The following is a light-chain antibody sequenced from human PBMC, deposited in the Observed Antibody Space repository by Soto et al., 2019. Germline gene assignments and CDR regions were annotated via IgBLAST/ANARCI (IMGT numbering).Light chain of an antibody. J-gene: IGLJ1*01. V-gene: IGLV2-8*01. Sequence: QLVLTQSPSASGSPGQSVTISCTGTSSVIGGYNSVSWYQQHPGKAPKVMIYDVTKRPSGVPDRFSGSKSGNTASLTVSALQAEDEADYYCSSYTDRKHLVFGTGTKLTVL. CDR2: DVT. CDR3: SSYTDRKHLV. CDR1: SSVIGGYNS.